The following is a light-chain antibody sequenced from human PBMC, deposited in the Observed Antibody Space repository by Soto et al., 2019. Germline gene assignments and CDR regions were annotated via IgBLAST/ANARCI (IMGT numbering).Light chain of an antibody. J-gene: IGKJ1*01. CDR3: LQYDNLWT. Sequence: EIVMTQSPATLSVSPGERATLSCRASQSVSSNLAWYQQKPGQAPRLLIYGASTRATGIPARFSGGGSGTEFTLTISSLQSEDFAVYYCLQYDNLWTFGQGTKVDI. V-gene: IGKV3-15*01. CDR1: QSVSSN. CDR2: GAS.